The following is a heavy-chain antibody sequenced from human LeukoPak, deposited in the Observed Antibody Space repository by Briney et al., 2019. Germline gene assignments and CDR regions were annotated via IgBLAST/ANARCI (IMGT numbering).Heavy chain of an antibody. Sequence: GASVKVSCKASGYTFTSYGISWVRQAPGQGLEWMGWISAYNGNTNYAQKLQGRATMTTDTSTSTAYMELRSLRSDDTAVYYCARGGGVVVVPAALNWFDPWGQGTLVTVSS. CDR1: GYTFTSYG. CDR2: ISAYNGNT. V-gene: IGHV1-18*01. D-gene: IGHD2-2*01. J-gene: IGHJ5*02. CDR3: ARGGGVVVVPAALNWFDP.